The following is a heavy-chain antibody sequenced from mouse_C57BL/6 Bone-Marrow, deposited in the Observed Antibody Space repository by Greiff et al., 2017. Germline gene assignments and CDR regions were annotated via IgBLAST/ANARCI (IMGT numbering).Heavy chain of an antibody. CDR3: ARLDSSGPFAY. J-gene: IGHJ3*01. V-gene: IGHV5-6*01. CDR1: GFTFSSYG. CDR2: ISSGGSYT. D-gene: IGHD3-2*02. Sequence: EVMVVESGGDLVKPGGSLKLSCAASGFTFSSYGMSWVRQTPDKRLEWVATISSGGSYTYYPDSVKGRFTISRDNAKNTLYLQMSSLKSEDTAMYYCARLDSSGPFAYWGQGTLVTVSA.